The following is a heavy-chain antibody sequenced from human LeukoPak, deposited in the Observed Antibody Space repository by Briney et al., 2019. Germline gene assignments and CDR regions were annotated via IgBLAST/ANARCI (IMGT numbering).Heavy chain of an antibody. D-gene: IGHD2-8*02. Sequence: ASVKVSCKASGGTFSSYAISWVRQAPGQGLEWMGGIIPIFGTANYAQKFQGRVTITADESTSTAYMELSSLRSEDTAVYYCARDPSAGPRGTAGYYMDVWGKGTTVTVSS. V-gene: IGHV1-69*13. CDR2: IIPIFGTA. J-gene: IGHJ6*03. CDR1: GGTFSSYA. CDR3: ARDPSAGPRGTAGYYMDV.